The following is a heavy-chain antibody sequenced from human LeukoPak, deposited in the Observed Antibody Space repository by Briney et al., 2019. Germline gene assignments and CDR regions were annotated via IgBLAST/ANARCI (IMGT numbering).Heavy chain of an antibody. D-gene: IGHD5-18*01. CDR2: ISYDGSNK. J-gene: IGHJ4*02. Sequence: GGSLRLSCAASGFTFSSYAMHWVRQVPGKGLEWVAVISYDGSNKYYADSVKGRFTISRDNSKNTLYLQMNSLRAEDTAVYYCARDHWGGFNYGFDYWGQGTLVTVSS. CDR1: GFTFSSYA. V-gene: IGHV3-30*04. CDR3: ARDHWGGFNYGFDY.